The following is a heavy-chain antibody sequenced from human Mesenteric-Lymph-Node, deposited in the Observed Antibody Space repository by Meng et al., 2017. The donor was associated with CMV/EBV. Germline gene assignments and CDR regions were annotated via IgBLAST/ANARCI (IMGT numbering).Heavy chain of an antibody. Sequence: ASAKVSCKASGYTFTSYDINWVRQATGQGLEWMGWISVYNGNTNYAQKFQGRVTMTTDTCTSTAYMEVRSLRSDDTAVYYCARSGNRGFSGYDPLGGQYYHYGMDVWGQGTTVTVSS. J-gene: IGHJ6*02. D-gene: IGHD5-12*01. V-gene: IGHV1-18*01. CDR1: GYTFTSYD. CDR2: ISVYNGNT. CDR3: ARSGNRGFSGYDPLGGQYYHYGMDV.